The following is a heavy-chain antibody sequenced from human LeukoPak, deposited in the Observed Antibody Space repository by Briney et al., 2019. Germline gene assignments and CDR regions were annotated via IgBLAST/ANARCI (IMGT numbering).Heavy chain of an antibody. CDR3: ARQRFNYFDS. CDR2: IFHSGST. CDR1: GASLNVYY. Sequence: SETLSLTCTVSGASLNVYYWSWIRQPPGKGLEWIGYIFHSGSTYYNPSLKSRVTISIDTSTNHFSLRLNSVTAADTAVYYCARQRFNYFDSWGQGTPVAVSS. J-gene: IGHJ4*02. V-gene: IGHV4-59*08. D-gene: IGHD3-3*01.